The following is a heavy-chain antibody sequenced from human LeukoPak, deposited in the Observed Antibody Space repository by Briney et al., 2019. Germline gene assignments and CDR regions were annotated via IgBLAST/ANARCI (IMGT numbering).Heavy chain of an antibody. CDR2: ISSNGGST. V-gene: IGHV3-23*01. D-gene: IGHD2-21*02. CDR1: GFTFSSYA. J-gene: IGHJ4*02. CDR3: AKARHIVVVTAIPFDY. Sequence: GGSLRLSCAASGFTFSSYAMSWVRQAPGKGLEWVSAISSNGGSTYYADSVKGRFTMSRDNSKNTLYMQMNSLRAEDTAVYCCAKARHIVVVTAIPFDYWGQGTLVTVSS.